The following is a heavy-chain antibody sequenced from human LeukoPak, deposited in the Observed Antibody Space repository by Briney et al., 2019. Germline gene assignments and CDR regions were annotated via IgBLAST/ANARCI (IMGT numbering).Heavy chain of an antibody. J-gene: IGHJ3*01. Sequence: SETLSLTCTVSGDSISSYHWSWIRQPPGKGLEWIGFVEYSGSTNYNPSLKRRVTISADTSKKQLSLRLSSVTAADTAVYYCSSSAGPYDAFDVWGRGTLVTVSS. CDR1: GDSISSYH. D-gene: IGHD6-13*01. CDR3: SSSAGPYDAFDV. CDR2: VEYSGST. V-gene: IGHV4-59*08.